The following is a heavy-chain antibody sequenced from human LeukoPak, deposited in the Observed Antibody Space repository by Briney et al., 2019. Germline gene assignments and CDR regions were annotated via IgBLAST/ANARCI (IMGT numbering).Heavy chain of an antibody. CDR3: AKARFMYSSGWFETEDAFDI. D-gene: IGHD6-19*01. V-gene: IGHV3-23*01. CDR2: ISGSGGST. Sequence: GGSLRLSCAASRFTFSSYAMSWVRQAPGKGLEWVSAISGSGGSTYYADSVKGRFTISRDNSKNTLYLQMNSLRAEDTAVYYCAKARFMYSSGWFETEDAFDIWGQGTMVTVSS. J-gene: IGHJ3*02. CDR1: RFTFSSYA.